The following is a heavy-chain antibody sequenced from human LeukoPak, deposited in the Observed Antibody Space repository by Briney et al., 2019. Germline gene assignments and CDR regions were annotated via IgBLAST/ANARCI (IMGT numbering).Heavy chain of an antibody. D-gene: IGHD6-13*01. CDR1: GFTFSSYA. V-gene: IGHV3-23*01. CDR3: AKDLMDSSSWFEYFQH. Sequence: GGSLRLSCAASGFTFSSYAMSWVRQAPGKGLEWVSAISGSGGSTYYADSVKGRFTISRDNSENTLYLQMNSLRAEDTAVYYCAKDLMDSSSWFEYFQHWGQGTLVTVSS. CDR2: ISGSGGST. J-gene: IGHJ1*01.